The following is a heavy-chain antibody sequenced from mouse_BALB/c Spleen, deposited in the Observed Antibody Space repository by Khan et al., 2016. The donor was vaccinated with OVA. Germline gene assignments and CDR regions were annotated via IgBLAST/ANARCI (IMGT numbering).Heavy chain of an antibody. CDR1: EYTFTNFG. V-gene: IGHV9-1*02. Sequence: QIQLVQSGPELKKPGETVKISCKASEYTFTNFGMNWVKQAPGKALKWMGWINTSTGEQTYADDFKGRFAFSLETSASTAYLQINNLKNEDMATYFCARGLNYYGSWFAYWGQGTLVTVSA. CDR3: ARGLNYYGSWFAY. D-gene: IGHD1-1*01. CDR2: INTSTGEQ. J-gene: IGHJ3*01.